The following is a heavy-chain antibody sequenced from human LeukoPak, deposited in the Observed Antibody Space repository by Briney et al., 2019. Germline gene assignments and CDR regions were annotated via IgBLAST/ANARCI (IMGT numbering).Heavy chain of an antibody. CDR1: GGSISSSSYY. CDR2: IYYSGST. Sequence: PSETLSLTCTVSGGSISSSSYYWGWIRQPPGKGLEWIGSIYYSGSTYYNPSLKSRVTISVDTSKNQFSLKLSSVTAADTAVYYCARGGRGYSYGQRGYYYYYMDVWGKGTTVTISS. D-gene: IGHD5-18*01. V-gene: IGHV4-39*07. CDR3: ARGGRGYSYGQRGYYYYYMDV. J-gene: IGHJ6*03.